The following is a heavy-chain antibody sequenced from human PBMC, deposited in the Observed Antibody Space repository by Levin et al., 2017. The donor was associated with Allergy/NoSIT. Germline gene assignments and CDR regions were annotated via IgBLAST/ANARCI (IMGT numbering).Heavy chain of an antibody. D-gene: IGHD5-18*01. J-gene: IGHJ6*02. V-gene: IGHV1-8*01. CDR2: MNPNSGNT. CDR1: GYTFTSYD. CDR3: ARGLPLSGYSYGWEYYGMDV. Sequence: ASVKVSCKASGYTFTSYDINWVRQATGQGLEWMGWMNPNSGNTGYAQKFQGRVTMTRNTSISTAYMELSSLRSEDTAVYYCARGLPLSGYSYGWEYYGMDVWGQGTTVTVSS.